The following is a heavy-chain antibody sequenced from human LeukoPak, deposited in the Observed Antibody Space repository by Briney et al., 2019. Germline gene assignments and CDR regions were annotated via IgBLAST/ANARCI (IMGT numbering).Heavy chain of an antibody. CDR1: GFTFSSYA. D-gene: IGHD2-2*01. Sequence: GGSLRLSCAASGFTFSSYAMSWVRRAPGKGLEWVSAISGSGGSTYYADSVKGRFTISRDNSKNTLYLQMNSLRAEDTAVYYCAKGPCSSTRWYFDAFDNWGQGTMVTGSS. V-gene: IGHV3-23*01. CDR2: ISGSGGST. CDR3: AKGPCSSTRWYFDAFDN. J-gene: IGHJ3*02.